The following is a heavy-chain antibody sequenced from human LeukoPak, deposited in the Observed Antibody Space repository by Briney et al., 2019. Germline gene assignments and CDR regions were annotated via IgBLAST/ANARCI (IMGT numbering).Heavy chain of an antibody. J-gene: IGHJ5*02. V-gene: IGHV1-46*01. D-gene: IGHD5-12*01. CDR1: GYTFTNYY. CDR2: INPSGGST. Sequence: GASVKVSCTASGYTFTNYYMHWVRQARGQRLEWMGIINPSGGSTSYAQKFQGRVTMTRETSTSTVYIELSSLRSEDTAVYYCARGCSGYASNWFDPWGQGTLVTVSS. CDR3: ARGCSGYASNWFDP.